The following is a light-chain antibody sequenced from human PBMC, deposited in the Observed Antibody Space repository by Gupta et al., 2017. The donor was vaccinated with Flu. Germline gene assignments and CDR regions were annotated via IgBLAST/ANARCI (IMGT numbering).Light chain of an antibody. J-gene: IGLJ3*02. Sequence: VTIPSPGSSGDVGDHNFVSWYQQHPGKSPKLIIFEVYHRPSGISNRFSGSRSGNTASLTISGLQAEDEADYFCASYTNTAGRVFGGGTRVTVL. CDR3: ASYTNTAGRV. CDR1: SGDVGDHNF. V-gene: IGLV2-14*01. CDR2: EVY.